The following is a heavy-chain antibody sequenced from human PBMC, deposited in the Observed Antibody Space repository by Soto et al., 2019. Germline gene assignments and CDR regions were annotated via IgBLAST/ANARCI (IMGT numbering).Heavy chain of an antibody. Sequence: ASVKVSCKASGYAFTGYSIHWVLQAPGQGLEWMGWINPNSGGTNYAQKFQGRVTMTRDTSITTAYMELSRLRSDDTAVYYCARVHGGSRIYGAFDIWGQGTMVTVSS. V-gene: IGHV1-2*02. CDR2: INPNSGGT. CDR3: ARVHGGSRIYGAFDI. D-gene: IGHD4-17*01. J-gene: IGHJ3*02. CDR1: GYAFTGYS.